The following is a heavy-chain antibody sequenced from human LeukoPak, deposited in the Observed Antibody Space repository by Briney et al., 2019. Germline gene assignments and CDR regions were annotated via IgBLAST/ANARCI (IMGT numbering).Heavy chain of an antibody. V-gene: IGHV3-30*18. J-gene: IGHJ4*02. Sequence: GGSLRLSCAASGFTFSSYGMHWVRQAPGKGLEWVAVISYDGSNKYYADSVKGRFTISRDNSKNTLYLQMNSLRAEDTAVYYCAKDRGYCSGGSCYYLDYWGQGTLVTVSS. D-gene: IGHD2-15*01. CDR3: AKDRGYCSGGSCYYLDY. CDR2: ISYDGSNK. CDR1: GFTFSSYG.